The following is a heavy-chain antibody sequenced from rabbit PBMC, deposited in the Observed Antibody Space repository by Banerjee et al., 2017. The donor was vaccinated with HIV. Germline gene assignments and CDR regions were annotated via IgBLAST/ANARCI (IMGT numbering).Heavy chain of an antibody. J-gene: IGHJ4*01. D-gene: IGHD6-1*01. CDR1: GFSFSSNYY. Sequence: QSLEESGGDLVKPGASLTLTCTASGFSFSSNYYMCWVRQAPGKGLEWIACIYTGSGSPYYASWAKGRFTISKTSSTTVTLQMTSLTAADTATYFCARHTYIGYDGYGYGYNLWGQGTLVTVS. CDR3: ARHTYIGYDGYGYGYNL. V-gene: IGHV1S40*01. CDR2: IYTGSGSP.